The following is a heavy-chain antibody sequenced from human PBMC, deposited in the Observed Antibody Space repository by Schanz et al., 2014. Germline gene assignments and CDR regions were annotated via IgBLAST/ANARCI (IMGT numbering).Heavy chain of an antibody. CDR3: ARGRRGDCRRTSCTYYFNY. V-gene: IGHV3-74*03. CDR2: INSDDTTK. Sequence: VYLVQSGGGVVQPGRSLRLSCAASGFIFSTFGMQWVRQSPGKGLVWVSRINSDDTTKTYADSVKGRFTISRDNGEDTTYLQMNSLRAGDTAVYYCARGRRGDCRRTSCTYYFNYWGQGTLVTVSS. CDR1: GFIFSTFG. D-gene: IGHD2-2*01. J-gene: IGHJ4*02.